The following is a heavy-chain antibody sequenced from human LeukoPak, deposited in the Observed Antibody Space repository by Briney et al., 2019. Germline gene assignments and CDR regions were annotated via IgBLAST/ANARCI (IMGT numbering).Heavy chain of an antibody. CDR2: ISSSSSYI. CDR1: GFTFSSYS. D-gene: IGHD2-21*02. Sequence: PGGSLRLSCAASGFTFSSYSMNWVRQAPGKGLEWVSSISSSSSYIYYADSVKGRFTISRDNAKNSLYLQMNSLRVEDTAVYYCAKDGDWAFDHWAQGTLVSVSS. V-gene: IGHV3-21*01. J-gene: IGHJ4*02. CDR3: AKDGDWAFDH.